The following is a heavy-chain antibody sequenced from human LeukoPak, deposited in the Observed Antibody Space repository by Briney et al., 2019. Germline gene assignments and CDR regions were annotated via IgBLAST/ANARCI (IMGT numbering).Heavy chain of an antibody. CDR3: ARDGAQPGYSFDS. D-gene: IGHD1-26*01. CDR2: VSDKGDAT. Sequence: GGSLRLSCAAAGFTFSNYAMSWVRRAPGKGLEWFSTVSDKGDATAHADSVKGRFTVSRDNVKKKVYLYMDNVRPEDTALYYCARDGAQPGYSFDSWGQGTLVTVSS. J-gene: IGHJ4*02. CDR1: GFTFSNYA. V-gene: IGHV3-23*01.